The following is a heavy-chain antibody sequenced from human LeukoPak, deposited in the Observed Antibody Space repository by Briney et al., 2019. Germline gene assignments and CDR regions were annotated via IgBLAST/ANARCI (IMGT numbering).Heavy chain of an antibody. CDR2: IYYSGST. V-gene: IGHV4-39*01. Sequence: SETLSLTCTVSGGSISSSSYYWGWIRQPPGKGLEWIGSIYYSGSTYYNPSLKSRVTISVDTSKNQFSLKLSSVTAADTAVYYCARRAIFYYFDYWGQGTLVTVSS. CDR3: ARRAIFYYFDY. CDR1: GGSISSSSYY. J-gene: IGHJ4*02. D-gene: IGHD3-3*01.